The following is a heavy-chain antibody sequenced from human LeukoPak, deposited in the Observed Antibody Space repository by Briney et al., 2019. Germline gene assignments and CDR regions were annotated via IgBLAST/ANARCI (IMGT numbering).Heavy chain of an antibody. J-gene: IGHJ4*02. D-gene: IGHD6-19*01. V-gene: IGHV3-9*01. Sequence: GGSLRLSCAASGFTFDDYAMHWVRQAPGKGLEWVSGISWNSGSIGYADSVKGRFTISRDNAKNSLYLQMNSLRAEDTALYYCAKVDISGWYGNSKGFDYWGQGTLVTVSS. CDR3: AKVDISGWYGNSKGFDY. CDR2: ISWNSGSI. CDR1: GFTFDDYA.